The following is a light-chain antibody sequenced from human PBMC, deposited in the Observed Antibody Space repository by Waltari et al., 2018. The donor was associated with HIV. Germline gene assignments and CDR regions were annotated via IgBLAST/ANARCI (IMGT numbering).Light chain of an antibody. Sequence: VMTQTPLSLSVTPGQQASISCKCSQSLLHNDGKTYLYWYLQKPGQSPQLLLYEVSNRFSGVPDRFSGSGSGTNFTLKISRVEAEDVGVYYCIQTIHLPITFGQGTRLEIK. CDR2: EVS. V-gene: IGKV2D-29*02. J-gene: IGKJ5*01. CDR3: IQTIHLPIT. CDR1: QSLLHNDGKTY.